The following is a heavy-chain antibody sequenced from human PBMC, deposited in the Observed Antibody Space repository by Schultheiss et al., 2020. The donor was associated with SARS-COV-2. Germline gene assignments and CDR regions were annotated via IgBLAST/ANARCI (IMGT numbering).Heavy chain of an antibody. J-gene: IGHJ4*02. CDR2: ISSSSSYT. Sequence: GESLKISCAASGFTFSDYYMSWIRQAPGKGLEWVSYISSSSSYTNYADSVKGRFTISRDNAKNSLYLQMNSLRAEDAAVYYCARQGDEVGYCSSTSCYNYWGQGTLVTVSS. CDR1: GFTFSDYY. CDR3: ARQGDEVGYCSSTSCYNY. D-gene: IGHD2-2*02. V-gene: IGHV3-11*06.